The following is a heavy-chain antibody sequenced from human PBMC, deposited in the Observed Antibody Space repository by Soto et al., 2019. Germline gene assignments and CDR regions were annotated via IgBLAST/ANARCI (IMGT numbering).Heavy chain of an antibody. Sequence: ASVKVSCKASGYTFTSYGIRWVRQAPGQRLEWMGWISAYNGNTNYAQKLQGRVTMTTDTSTSTAYMELRSLRSDDTAVYYCARDHSSSYGYYYYYGMDVWGQGTTVTVS. CDR2: ISAYNGNT. D-gene: IGHD6-13*01. J-gene: IGHJ6*02. CDR3: ARDHSSSYGYYYYYGMDV. CDR1: GYTFTSYG. V-gene: IGHV1-18*01.